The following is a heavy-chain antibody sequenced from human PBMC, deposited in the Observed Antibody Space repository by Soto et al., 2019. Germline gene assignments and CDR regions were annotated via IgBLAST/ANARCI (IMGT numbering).Heavy chain of an antibody. J-gene: IGHJ4*02. Sequence: EVQLVESGGGLVQPGGSLRLSCAASGFTFSSYSMNWVRQAPGKGLEWVSYISSSSSTIYYADSVKGRFTISRDNAKNSLYLQMNSLRAEDTAVYYCARDFMITFGGVIVIPEYFDYWGQGTLVTVSS. CDR3: ARDFMITFGGVIVIPEYFDY. V-gene: IGHV3-48*01. CDR1: GFTFSSYS. CDR2: ISSSSSTI. D-gene: IGHD3-16*02.